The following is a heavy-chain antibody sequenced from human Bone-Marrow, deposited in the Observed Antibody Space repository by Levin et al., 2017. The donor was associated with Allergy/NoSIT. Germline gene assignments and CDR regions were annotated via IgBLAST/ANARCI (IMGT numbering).Heavy chain of an antibody. CDR3: VRTPGAIVVTPYFDY. D-gene: IGHD2-21*01. J-gene: IGHJ4*02. Sequence: ASVKVSCAASGFRFSDYVMNWVRQAPGKGLEWVSVISGSGDKTYYADSVKGRFTISRDTSKNTLYLQMNSLSAEDTAIYYCVRTPGAIVVTPYFDYWGQGTLVTVSS. V-gene: IGHV3-23*01. CDR1: GFRFSDYV. CDR2: ISGSGDKT.